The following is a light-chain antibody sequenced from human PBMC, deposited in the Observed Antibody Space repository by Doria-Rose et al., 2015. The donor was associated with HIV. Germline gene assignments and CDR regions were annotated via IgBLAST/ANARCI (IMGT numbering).Light chain of an antibody. CDR3: HQYGTSWT. Sequence: LTQSPGTLSLSPGERATLSCRASQSFSSTYLAWYQQKPGQAPSLLIYDGSTRATGIPDRFSASGPGTDFTLTINRLEPEDFALYYCHQYGTSWTFGQGTKVGI. CDR1: QSFSSTY. CDR2: DGS. V-gene: IGKV3-20*01. J-gene: IGKJ1*01.